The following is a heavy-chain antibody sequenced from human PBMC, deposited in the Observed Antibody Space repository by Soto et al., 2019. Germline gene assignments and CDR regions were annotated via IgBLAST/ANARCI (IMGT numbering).Heavy chain of an antibody. CDR3: VSAFNYIGAYDY. Sequence: PGGSLRLSCSASGFSFTAYAMHWVRQAPGKGLEYVSAISANGGDTTNADSVKGRFTISRDNSKNTLYLQMSSLRAEDTAMYYCVSAFNYIGAYDYWGQGT. CDR1: GFSFTAYA. V-gene: IGHV3-64D*08. D-gene: IGHD5-12*01. CDR2: ISANGGDT. J-gene: IGHJ4*02.